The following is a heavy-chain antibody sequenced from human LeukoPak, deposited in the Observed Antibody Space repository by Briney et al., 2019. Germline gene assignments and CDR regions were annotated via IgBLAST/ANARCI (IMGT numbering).Heavy chain of an antibody. V-gene: IGHV4-34*01. CDR2: INHSGST. Sequence: SETLSLTCAVYGGSFSGYYWSWIRQPPGKGLEWIGEINHSGSTNYNPSLKSRVTISVDTSKNQFSLKLSSVTAADTAVYYCATRSSWIDYWGQGTLVTVSS. D-gene: IGHD6-13*01. J-gene: IGHJ4*02. CDR3: ATRSSWIDY. CDR1: GGSFSGYY.